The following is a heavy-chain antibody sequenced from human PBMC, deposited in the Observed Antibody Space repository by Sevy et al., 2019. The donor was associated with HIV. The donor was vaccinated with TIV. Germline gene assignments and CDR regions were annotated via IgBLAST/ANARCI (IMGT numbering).Heavy chain of an antibody. D-gene: IGHD2-8*02. V-gene: IGHV3-33*06. Sequence: GGSLRLSCAASGFTFSSYGMHWVRQAPGKGLEWVAVIWYDGSNKYYEDSVKGRFTISRDNSKNTLYLQMNSLRAEDTAIYYCAKRRVQSGLSGGGANYGMDVCGRGTTVTVSS. CDR1: GFTFSSYG. J-gene: IGHJ6*02. CDR2: IWYDGSNK. CDR3: AKRRVQSGLSGGGANYGMDV.